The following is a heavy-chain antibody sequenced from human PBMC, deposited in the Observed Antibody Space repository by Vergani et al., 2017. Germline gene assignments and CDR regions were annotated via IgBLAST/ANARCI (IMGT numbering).Heavy chain of an antibody. Sequence: QVQLQESGPGLVKPSETLSLTCTVSGGSISSYYWSWIRQPPGKGLEWIGYIYYSGSTNYNPSLKSRVTISVDTSKNQFSLKLSSVTAADTAVYYCARDGDEYSSGWFRVDYGGQGTLVTVSS. CDR3: ARDGDEYSSGWFRVDY. CDR1: GGSISSYY. CDR2: IYYSGST. V-gene: IGHV4-59*01. J-gene: IGHJ4*02. D-gene: IGHD6-19*01.